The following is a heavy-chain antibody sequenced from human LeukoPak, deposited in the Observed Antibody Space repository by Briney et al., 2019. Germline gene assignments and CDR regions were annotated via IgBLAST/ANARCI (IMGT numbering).Heavy chain of an antibody. Sequence: ASVKVSCKASGYTFTSYAMNWVRQAPGQGLEWMGWINTNTGNPTYAQGFTGRFVFSLDTSVSTAYLQISSLKAEDTAVYYCARDAGEDYYGSGSDGDYWGQGTLVTVSS. V-gene: IGHV7-4-1*02. CDR2: INTNTGNP. J-gene: IGHJ4*02. D-gene: IGHD3-10*01. CDR1: GYTFTSYA. CDR3: ARDAGEDYYGSGSDGDY.